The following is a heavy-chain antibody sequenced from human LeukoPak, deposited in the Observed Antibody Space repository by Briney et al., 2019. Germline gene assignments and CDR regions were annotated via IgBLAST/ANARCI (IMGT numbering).Heavy chain of an antibody. Sequence: KPGASVKVSCKASGYTFTSYDINWVRQATGQGLEWMGGIIPIFGTANYAQKFQGRVTITTDESTSTAYMELSSLRSEDTAVYYCATKYPPDYYDSSGYYENWGQGTLVTVSS. CDR3: ATKYPPDYYDSSGYYEN. CDR1: GYTFTSYD. D-gene: IGHD3-22*01. V-gene: IGHV1-69*05. CDR2: IIPIFGTA. J-gene: IGHJ4*02.